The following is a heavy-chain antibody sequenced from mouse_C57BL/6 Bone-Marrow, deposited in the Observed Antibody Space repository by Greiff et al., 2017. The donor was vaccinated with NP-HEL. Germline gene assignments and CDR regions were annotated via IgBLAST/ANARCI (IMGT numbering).Heavy chain of an antibody. Sequence: ESGPGLVKPSQSLSLTCSVSGYSITSGYYWNWIRQFPGNKLEWMGYISYDGSNNYNPSLKNRISITRDTSKNQFFLKLNSVTTEDTATYYCAREGGLLLRSPWFAYWGQGTLVTVSA. CDR1: GYSITSGYY. CDR3: AREGGLLLRSPWFAY. V-gene: IGHV3-6*01. D-gene: IGHD1-1*01. J-gene: IGHJ3*01. CDR2: ISYDGSN.